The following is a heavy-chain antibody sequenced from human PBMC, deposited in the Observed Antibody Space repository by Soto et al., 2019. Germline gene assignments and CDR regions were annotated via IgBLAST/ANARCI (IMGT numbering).Heavy chain of an antibody. CDR1: RFTFSSYA. V-gene: IGHV3-23*01. Sequence: SGGSLRLSCAASRFTFSSYAMSWVRQAPGEGLEYVSAISGSGISTYYADSVKGRFTISRDNSKNTLYLQMNSLRAEDTAVYYCAKGSRSCTSTSCYQYYFDYWGQGTLVTVSS. J-gene: IGHJ4*02. CDR3: AKGSRSCTSTSCYQYYFDY. D-gene: IGHD2-2*01. CDR2: ISGSGIST.